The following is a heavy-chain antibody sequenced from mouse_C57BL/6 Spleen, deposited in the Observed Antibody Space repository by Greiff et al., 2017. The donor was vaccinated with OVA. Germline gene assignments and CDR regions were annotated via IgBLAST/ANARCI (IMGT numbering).Heavy chain of an antibody. V-gene: IGHV14-1*01. CDR1: GFNIKDYY. J-gene: IGHJ1*03. D-gene: IGHD1-1*01. CDR3: TTYYGSSYSYWYFDV. CDR2: IDPEDGDT. Sequence: VQLQHSGAELVRPGASVKLSCTASGFNIKDYYMHWVKQRPEQGLEWIGRIDPEDGDTEYAPKFQGKATMTADTSSNTAYLQLSSLTSEDTAVYYCTTYYGSSYSYWYFDVWGTGTTVTVSS.